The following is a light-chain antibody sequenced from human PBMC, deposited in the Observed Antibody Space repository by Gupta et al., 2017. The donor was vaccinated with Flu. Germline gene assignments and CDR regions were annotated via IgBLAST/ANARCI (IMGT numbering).Light chain of an antibody. Sequence: EIVMTQSPATLSVSPGERATLSCRASQSVGSNLAWYQQKPGQPPRLLVYGASTRATGIPARFSGSGSGTEFTLTISSLQSEEFAVYHCQQYNNWPWTFGQGTKVEIK. CDR1: QSVGSN. V-gene: IGKV3-15*01. J-gene: IGKJ1*01. CDR2: GAS. CDR3: QQYNNWPWT.